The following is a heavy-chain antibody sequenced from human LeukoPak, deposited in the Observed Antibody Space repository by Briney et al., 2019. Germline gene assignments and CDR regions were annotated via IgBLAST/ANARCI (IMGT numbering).Heavy chain of an antibody. CDR3: ARLRYYGSGSYYPDY. Sequence: SETLSLTCTVSGGSISSYYWSWIRQPPGKGLEWIGYIYYSGSTNYNPSLKSRVTISVDTSMNQFSLKLSSVTAADTAVYYCARLRYYGSGSYYPDYWGQGTLVTVSS. V-gene: IGHV4-59*08. CDR1: GGSISSYY. J-gene: IGHJ4*02. CDR2: IYYSGST. D-gene: IGHD3-10*01.